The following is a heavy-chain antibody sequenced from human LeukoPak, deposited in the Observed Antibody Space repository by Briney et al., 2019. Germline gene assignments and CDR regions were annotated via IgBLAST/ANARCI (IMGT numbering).Heavy chain of an antibody. CDR1: GFTVGSSY. V-gene: IGHV3-53*04. J-gene: IGHJ6*02. Sequence: GGSLRLSCAASGFTVGSSYMGWVRQAPGKGLEWVSVIYSGGSTYYADSVKGRFTISRHNSKNTLYLQMNSLRAEDTAVYYCAREGPTDFSTYYGMDVWGQGTTVTVSS. CDR2: IYSGGST. CDR3: AREGPTDFSTYYGMDV. D-gene: IGHD2/OR15-2a*01.